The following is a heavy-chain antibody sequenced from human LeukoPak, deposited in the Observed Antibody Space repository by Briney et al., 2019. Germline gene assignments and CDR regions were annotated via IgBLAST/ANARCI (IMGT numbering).Heavy chain of an antibody. Sequence: GGSLRLSCAASGFTFSSYAMSWVRQAPGKGLEWVSAISGSGGSTYYADSVKGRFTISRDNSKNTLYLQMNSLRAEDTAVYYCAKERDGPVGATPLPCDYWGQGTLVTVSS. J-gene: IGHJ4*02. CDR3: AKERDGPVGATPLPCDY. D-gene: IGHD1-26*01. V-gene: IGHV3-23*01. CDR1: GFTFSSYA. CDR2: ISGSGGST.